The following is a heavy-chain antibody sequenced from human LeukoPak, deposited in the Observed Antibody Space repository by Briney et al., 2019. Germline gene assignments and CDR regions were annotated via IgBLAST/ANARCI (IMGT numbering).Heavy chain of an antibody. D-gene: IGHD6-6*01. J-gene: IGHJ4*02. CDR3: ARRGGSSSRRSPIDY. Sequence: GGSLRLSCTASGFTYSDYWMTWVRQAPGKGPEWVANIKQDGSQRYYVDSVRGRFTISRDNAKNSLFLQMNGLRAEDTAVYYCARRGGSSSRRSPIDYWGQGTLVTVSS. V-gene: IGHV3-7*01. CDR1: GFTYSDYW. CDR2: IKQDGSQR.